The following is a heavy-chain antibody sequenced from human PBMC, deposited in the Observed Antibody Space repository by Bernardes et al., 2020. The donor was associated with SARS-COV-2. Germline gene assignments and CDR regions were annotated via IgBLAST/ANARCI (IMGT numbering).Heavy chain of an antibody. CDR3: ARDSPRGFTSVFRGCFDP. D-gene: IGHD3-16*01. CDR1: GYTFTNYA. Sequence: ASVKVSCKVSGYTFTNYAISWVRQAPGQGLEWMGWISGFNGNTNYAQKLQGRVSMTMDASTSTAYMELRSLRSDDTAVYYCARDSPRGFTSVFRGCFDPWGQGTLITVSS. J-gene: IGHJ5*02. V-gene: IGHV1-18*01. CDR2: ISGFNGNT.